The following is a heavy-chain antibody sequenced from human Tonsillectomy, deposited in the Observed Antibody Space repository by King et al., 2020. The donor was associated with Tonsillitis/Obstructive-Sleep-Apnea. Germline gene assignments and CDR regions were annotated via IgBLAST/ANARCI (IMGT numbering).Heavy chain of an antibody. CDR2: ISSSGSTI. V-gene: IGHV3-11*01. J-gene: IGHJ6*03. D-gene: IGHD2-21*01. Sequence: VQLVESGGALVKPGGSLRLSCAASGFTFSDYYMSWIRQAPGKGLEWVSYISSSGSTIYYADSVKGRFTISRENAKNSLYLQMNSLRAEDTALYYCARVQKVIAARFSSRPVRSDYYYYYYMDVWGKGTTVTVSS. CDR1: GFTFSDYY. CDR3: ARVQKVIAARFSSRPVRSDYYYYYYMDV.